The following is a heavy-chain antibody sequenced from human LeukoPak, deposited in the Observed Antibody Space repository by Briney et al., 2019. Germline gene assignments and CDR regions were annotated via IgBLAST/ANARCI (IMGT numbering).Heavy chain of an antibody. CDR1: GFTFSSYW. CDR3: ASFGVRYFDWLLSPHY. V-gene: IGHV3-74*01. Sequence: GGSLRLSCAASGFTFSSYWMHWVRQAPGKGLVWVSRINSDGSSTSYADSVKGRFTISRDNAKNTLYLQMNSLRAEDTAVYYCASFGVRYFDWLLSPHYWGQGTLVTVSS. D-gene: IGHD3-9*01. J-gene: IGHJ4*02. CDR2: INSDGSST.